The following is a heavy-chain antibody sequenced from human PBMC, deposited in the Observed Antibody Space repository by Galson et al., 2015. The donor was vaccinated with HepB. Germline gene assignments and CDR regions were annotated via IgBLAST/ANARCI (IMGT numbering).Heavy chain of an antibody. CDR3: ARDSRGNYYLSDY. D-gene: IGHD1-26*01. J-gene: IGHJ4*02. CDR2: ISSSSSYI. CDR1: GFTFSSYS. Sequence: SLRLSCAASGFTFSSYSMNWVRQAPGKGLEWVSSISSSSSYIYYADSVKGRFTISRDNAKNSLYLQMNSLRAEDTAVYYCARDSRGNYYLSDYWGQGTLVTVSS. V-gene: IGHV3-21*01.